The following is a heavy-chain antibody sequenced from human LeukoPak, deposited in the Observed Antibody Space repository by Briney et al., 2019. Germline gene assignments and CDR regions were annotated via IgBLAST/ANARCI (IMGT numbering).Heavy chain of an antibody. CDR2: ISAGNGNT. D-gene: IGHD3-10*01. Sequence: GASVKVSCKASGYTFTSYAMHWVRQASGQRLEWMGWISAGNGNTKYSQKFQGRVTITRDASASTAYMELSSLRSEDTAVYYCARPRTLWFGELSLTYWGQGTLVTVSS. V-gene: IGHV1-3*01. CDR1: GYTFTSYA. J-gene: IGHJ4*02. CDR3: ARPRTLWFGELSLTY.